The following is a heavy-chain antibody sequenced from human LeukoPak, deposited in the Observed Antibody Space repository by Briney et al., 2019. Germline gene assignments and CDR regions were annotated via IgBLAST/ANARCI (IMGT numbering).Heavy chain of an antibody. Sequence: GGSLRLSCADSTYTFSSYWMHWVRQVPGKGLEWVANIKQDGSEKYYVDSVKGRFTISRDNAKNSLYLQMNSLRAEDTAVYYCARESWISPDYWGQGTLVTVSS. CDR2: IKQDGSEK. V-gene: IGHV3-7*01. CDR1: TYTFSSYW. D-gene: IGHD2-2*03. J-gene: IGHJ4*02. CDR3: ARESWISPDY.